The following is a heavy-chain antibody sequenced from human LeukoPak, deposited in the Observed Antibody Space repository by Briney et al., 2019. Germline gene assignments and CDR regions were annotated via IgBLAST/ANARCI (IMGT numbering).Heavy chain of an antibody. D-gene: IGHD6-19*01. CDR3: ARDQGIAVAPDAFDI. Sequence: GGSLRLSCAASGFTFDDYGMSWVRQAPGKGLEWVSGINWNGGSTGYADSVKGRFTISRDNAKNSLYLQMNSLRAEDTALYYCARDQGIAVAPDAFDIWGQGTMVTASS. J-gene: IGHJ3*02. CDR1: GFTFDDYG. V-gene: IGHV3-20*04. CDR2: INWNGGST.